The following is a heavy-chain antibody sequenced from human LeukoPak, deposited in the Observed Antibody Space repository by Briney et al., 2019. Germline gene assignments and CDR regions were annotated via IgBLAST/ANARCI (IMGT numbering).Heavy chain of an antibody. CDR1: GFTVSSSY. Sequence: GGSLRLSCAASGFTVSSSYMSWVRQAPGKGLEWVSVFYSGGKTYYTDSVKGRFSISRDNSKNTLYLQMNSLRAEDTAVYYCASRDWSGGRCHFAGADPFDYWGQGTLVTVSS. D-gene: IGHD2-15*01. CDR2: FYSGGKT. J-gene: IGHJ4*02. V-gene: IGHV3-53*01. CDR3: ASRDWSGGRCHFAGADPFDY.